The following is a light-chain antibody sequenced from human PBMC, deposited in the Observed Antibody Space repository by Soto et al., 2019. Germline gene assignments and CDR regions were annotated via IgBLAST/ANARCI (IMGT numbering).Light chain of an antibody. CDR3: QQRSNWPLIT. J-gene: IGKJ5*01. CDR1: QSVSTN. Sequence: EIVMTQSPVTLSVSPGERATLSCRASQSVSTNLAWYQQKPGQAPRVLIYGASTRATNIPARFSGSGSGTDFSLTISSLEPEDFAVYYCQQRSNWPLITFGQGTRLEIK. CDR2: GAS. V-gene: IGKV3-15*01.